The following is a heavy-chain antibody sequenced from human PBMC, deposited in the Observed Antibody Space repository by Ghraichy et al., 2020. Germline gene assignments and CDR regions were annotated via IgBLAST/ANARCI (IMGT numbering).Heavy chain of an antibody. V-gene: IGHV4-59*01. CDR2: IYYTGST. J-gene: IGHJ4*02. D-gene: IGHD3-3*01. CDR1: GGSISNYY. CDR3: ARSGITIFGTEFFFDS. Sequence: SETLSLTCTVSGGSISNYYWSWIRQPPGKGLEWIAYIYYTGSTNYNPSLKSRVIISLDTSRNQFSLKLSSVTASDTAVYYCARSGITIFGTEFFFDSWGQGALVTVSS.